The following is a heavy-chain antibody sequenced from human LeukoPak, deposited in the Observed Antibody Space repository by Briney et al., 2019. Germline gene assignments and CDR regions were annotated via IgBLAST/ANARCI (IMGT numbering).Heavy chain of an antibody. V-gene: IGHV3-21*01. CDR1: GFIFSSYS. D-gene: IGHD3-22*01. CDR2: ISSSSSYT. Sequence: GGSLRLSCAASGFIFSSYSMTWVRQAPGKGLEWVSSISSSSSYTYYADSVKGRFTISRDNAKNSLYLQMNSLRAEDTAVYYCARDFNYYDSSGYRNPPIDYWGQGTLVTVSS. CDR3: ARDFNYYDSSGYRNPPIDY. J-gene: IGHJ4*02.